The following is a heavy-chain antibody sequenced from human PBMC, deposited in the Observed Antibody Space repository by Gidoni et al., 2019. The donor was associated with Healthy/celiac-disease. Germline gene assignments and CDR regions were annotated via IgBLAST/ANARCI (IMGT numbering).Heavy chain of an antibody. CDR3: ARDPGGYCSGGSCYPLDY. D-gene: IGHD2-15*01. Sequence: QVQLQQWGAGLLKPSETLSLTCAAYGGSFSGYYWSWIRQPPGKGLEWIGEINHSGSTNYNPSLKIRVTISVDTSKNQFSLKLSSVTAADTAVYYCARDPGGYCSGGSCYPLDYWGQGTLVTVSS. V-gene: IGHV4-34*01. CDR2: INHSGST. J-gene: IGHJ4*02. CDR1: GGSFSGYY.